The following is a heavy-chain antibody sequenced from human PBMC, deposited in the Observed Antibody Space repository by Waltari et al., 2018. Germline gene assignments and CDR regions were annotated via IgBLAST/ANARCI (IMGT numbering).Heavy chain of an antibody. Sequence: QVQLVQSGAEVKKPGSSVKVSCKASGGTFSRYALSWVRQAPGQGLEWMGGIIPILGIANYAQKFQGRVTITADESTSTAYMELSSLRSEDTAVYYCASVGEAAAGSLFDYWGQGTLVTVSS. CDR1: GGTFSRYA. D-gene: IGHD6-13*01. CDR2: IIPILGIA. J-gene: IGHJ4*02. V-gene: IGHV1-69*04. CDR3: ASVGEAAAGSLFDY.